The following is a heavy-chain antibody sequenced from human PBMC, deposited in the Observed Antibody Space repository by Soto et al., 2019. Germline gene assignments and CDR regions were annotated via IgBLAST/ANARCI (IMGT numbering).Heavy chain of an antibody. CDR1: ASTFTGYT. J-gene: IGHJ5*02. CDR2: ISTFNGNT. V-gene: IGHV1-18*04. Sequence: QVHLVQSGTEVKEPGASVKVSCKASASTFTGYTINWVRQAPGQGLEWMGWISTFNGNTKYAGNFEGRVTMTTNTATTTAYMELTSLTFDYTSVYVCARGTVTSGRWFGPWGQGTLVSVSS. D-gene: IGHD4-17*01. CDR3: ARGTVTSGRWFGP.